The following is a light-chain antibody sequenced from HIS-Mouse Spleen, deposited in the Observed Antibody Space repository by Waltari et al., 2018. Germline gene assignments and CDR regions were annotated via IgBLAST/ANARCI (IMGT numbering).Light chain of an antibody. J-gene: IGKJ4*01. CDR3: QQYDNLPLT. V-gene: IGKV1-33*01. Sequence: DIQMTHSPSSLSASVGDRVTITCQASQDISNYLNWYQQKPGKAPTLLIYDASNLETGVPSRFSGSGSGTDFTFTISSLQPEDIATYYCQQYDNLPLTFGGGTKVEIK. CDR1: QDISNY. CDR2: DAS.